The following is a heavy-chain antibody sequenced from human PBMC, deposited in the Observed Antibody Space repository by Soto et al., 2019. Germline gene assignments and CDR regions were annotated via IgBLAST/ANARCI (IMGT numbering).Heavy chain of an antibody. Sequence: EVQLVESGGGLVQPGRSLRLSCAASGFTFDDYAMHWVRQAPGKGLEWVSGISWNSGSIGYAASVKGRFTISRDNAENSLYLQMNSLRAEDTALYYCAQRGGYGMDVWGQGTTVTVSS. J-gene: IGHJ6*02. CDR3: AQRGGYGMDV. CDR2: ISWNSGSI. D-gene: IGHD3-16*01. V-gene: IGHV3-9*01. CDR1: GFTFDDYA.